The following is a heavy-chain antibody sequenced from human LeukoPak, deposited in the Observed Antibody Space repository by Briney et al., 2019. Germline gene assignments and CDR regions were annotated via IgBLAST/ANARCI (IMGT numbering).Heavy chain of an antibody. J-gene: IGHJ4*02. V-gene: IGHV3-23*01. CDR1: GFTFSSYA. D-gene: IGHD3-10*01. CDR3: AKLSDYYGSGSYLDY. Sequence: PGGSLRLSCAASGFTFSSYAMSWVRQAPGKGLEWVSAISGSGGSTYYADSVKGRFTISRDNSKNTLYLQMNSLRAEDTAVYYCAKLSDYYGSGSYLDYWGQGTLVTVPS. CDR2: ISGSGGST.